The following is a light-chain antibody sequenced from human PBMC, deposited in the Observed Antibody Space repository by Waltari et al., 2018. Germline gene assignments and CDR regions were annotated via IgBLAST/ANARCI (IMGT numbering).Light chain of an antibody. J-gene: IGKJ4*01. V-gene: IGKV4-1*01. CDR2: GAS. CDR3: QQYYSPPLT. CDR1: QSIFYRSNNKNY. Sequence: DIVMTQSPDSLAVFLGERATIKCKSSQSIFYRSNNKNYLAWYQQKSGQPPKLLIYGASTRESGVPDRFSGSGSGTDFTLTISSLQAEDVAVYFCQQYYSPPLTFGGGTKVEIK.